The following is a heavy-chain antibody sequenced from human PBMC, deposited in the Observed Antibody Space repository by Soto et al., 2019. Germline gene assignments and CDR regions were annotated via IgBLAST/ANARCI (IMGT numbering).Heavy chain of an antibody. V-gene: IGHV1-69*13. J-gene: IGHJ3*02. CDR3: ARDLRSYYDSSGSDDAFDI. D-gene: IGHD3-22*01. CDR2: IIPIFGTA. Sequence: ASVKVSCKASGGTFSSYAISWVRQAPGQGLEWMGGIIPIFGTANYAQKFQGRVTITADESTSTAYMELSSLRSEDTAVYYCARDLRSYYDSSGSDDAFDIWGQGTMVTVSS. CDR1: GGTFSSYA.